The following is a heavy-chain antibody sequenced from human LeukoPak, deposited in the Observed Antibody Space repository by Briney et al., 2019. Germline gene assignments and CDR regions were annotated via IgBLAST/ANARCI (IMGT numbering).Heavy chain of an antibody. CDR1: GFTVSSNY. CDR3: ARDSSVAGTTFDL. Sequence: PGGSLRLSCAASGFTVSSNYMSWVRQAPGKGLEWVSVIYSGGSTYYADSVKGRFTISRDNSKNTLYLQMNSLRAEDTAMYYCARDSSVAGTTFDLWGQGTLVTVSS. J-gene: IGHJ4*02. CDR2: IYSGGST. D-gene: IGHD6-19*01. V-gene: IGHV3-53*01.